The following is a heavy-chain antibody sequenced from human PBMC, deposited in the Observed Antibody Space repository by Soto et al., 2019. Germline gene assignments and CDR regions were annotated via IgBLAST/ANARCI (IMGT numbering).Heavy chain of an antibody. V-gene: IGHV3-23*01. CDR3: AKDLRPAGRYDFDY. CDR1: GFDFRIYA. CDR2: MIGDGTSW. D-gene: IGHD1-26*01. J-gene: IGHJ4*02. Sequence: EVQLLESGGGLAQAGGSLRLSCAASGFDFRIYAMNWVRQAPGKGLEWVAVMIGDGTSWDYADSVRGRFTISRDNSKNTLYLQMNSLRAEDTAIYDCAKDLRPAGRYDFDYWGQGTLVTVSS.